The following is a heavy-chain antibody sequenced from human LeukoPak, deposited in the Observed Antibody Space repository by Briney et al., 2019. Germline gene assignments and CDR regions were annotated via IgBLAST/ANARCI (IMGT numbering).Heavy chain of an antibody. V-gene: IGHV4-61*02. Sequence: PSETLSLTCTVSGGSISSGSYYWSWIRQPAGKGLEWIGRIYTSGSTNYNPSLKGRVTISVDTSKNQFSLKLSSVTAADTAVYYCARAPMVRGVYYFDYWGQGTLVTVSS. CDR2: IYTSGST. D-gene: IGHD3-10*01. J-gene: IGHJ4*02. CDR3: ARAPMVRGVYYFDY. CDR1: GGSISSGSYY.